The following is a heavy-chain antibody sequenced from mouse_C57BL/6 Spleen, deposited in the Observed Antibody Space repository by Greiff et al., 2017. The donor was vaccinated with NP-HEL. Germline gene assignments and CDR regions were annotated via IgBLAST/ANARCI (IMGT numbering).Heavy chain of an antibody. V-gene: IGHV1-42*01. J-gene: IGHJ4*01. CDR2: INPSTGGT. D-gene: IGHD1-1*01. CDR1: GYSFTGYY. CDR3: ARGLLRQYLTEAMDY. Sequence: EVMLVESGPELVKPGASVKISCKASGYSFTGYYMNWVKQSPEKSLEWIGEINPSTGGTTYNQKFKAKATLTVDKSSSTAYMQLKSLTSEDSAVYYCARGLLRQYLTEAMDYWGQGTSVTVSS.